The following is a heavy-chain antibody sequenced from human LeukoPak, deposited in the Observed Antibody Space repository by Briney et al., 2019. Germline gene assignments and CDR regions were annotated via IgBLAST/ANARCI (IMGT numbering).Heavy chain of an antibody. CDR2: INSGCST. CDR3: ARDGWQQMGKNYYYCGMDV. V-gene: IGHV3-53*01. J-gene: IGHJ6*02. Sequence: GGSLRLSCAASGFTVSSNYMSWVRQAPGKGLEWVAGINSGCSTYYSDPVKARFTICRDNSKDTLYLQMNSLRAEDTAVYYCARDGWQQMGKNYYYCGMDVWGQGSTVTVSS. CDR1: GFTVSSNY. D-gene: IGHD6-13*01.